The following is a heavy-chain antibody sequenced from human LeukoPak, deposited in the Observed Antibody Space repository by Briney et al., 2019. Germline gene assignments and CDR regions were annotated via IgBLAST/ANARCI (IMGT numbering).Heavy chain of an antibody. J-gene: IGHJ4*02. V-gene: IGHV3-74*01. CDR3: AKGGATICDN. CDR2: INSNGSST. CDR1: GFTFSSYS. D-gene: IGHD5-12*01. Sequence: GGSLRLSCAASGFTFSSYSMNWVRQAPGKGLVWVSRINSNGSSTNYADSVKGRFTIPRDNAKNTLYLQMSSLRAEDTAVYYCAKGGATICDNWGQGTLVTVSS.